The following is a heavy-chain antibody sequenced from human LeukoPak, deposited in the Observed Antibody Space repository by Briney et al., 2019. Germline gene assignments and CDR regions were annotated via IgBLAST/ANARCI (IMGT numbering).Heavy chain of an antibody. CDR2: IRHGGSYK. V-gene: IGHV3-30*02. CDR1: GFTFSNYG. J-gene: IGHJ4*02. Sequence: GGSLRLSCAASGFTFSNYGIHWVRQAPGKGLEWVAFIRHGGSYKYYADSVKGRFTISRDNSENTLSLQMNSLRAEDTAVYYCAKGSLVLLWFGELLFGGQGTLVTVSS. CDR3: AKGSLVLLWFGELLF. D-gene: IGHD3-10*01.